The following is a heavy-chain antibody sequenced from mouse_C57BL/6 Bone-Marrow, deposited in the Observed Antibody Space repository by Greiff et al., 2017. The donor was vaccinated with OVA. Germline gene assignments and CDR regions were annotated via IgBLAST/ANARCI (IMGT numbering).Heavy chain of an antibody. CDR3: ARKGERSFDV. Sequence: QVHVKQPGAELVMPGASVKLSCKASGYTFTSYWMHWVKQSPGQGLEWIGEIDPSDSYTNYNQKFKGKSTLTVDKSSSTAYMQLSSLTSEDSAVYYCARKGERSFDVWGTGTTVTVSS. CDR1: GYTFTSYW. J-gene: IGHJ1*03. V-gene: IGHV1-69*01. CDR2: IDPSDSYT.